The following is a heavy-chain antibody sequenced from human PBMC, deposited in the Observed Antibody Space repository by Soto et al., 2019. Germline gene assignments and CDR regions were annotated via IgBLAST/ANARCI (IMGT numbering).Heavy chain of an antibody. CDR2: TIPIFDTP. V-gene: IGHV1-69*01. D-gene: IGHD3-10*01. Sequence: QMQLVQSGAEVKKPGSSVKVSCKASGGTFGNLGISWLRQAPGQGLEWMGGTIPIFDTPHYAKKFRDRLPITADATSTAYMEMTSLSSEDTATYYCARDREDGSGTKYNWFDSWGQGTLVTVSS. CDR3: ARDREDGSGTKYNWFDS. CDR1: GGTFGNLG. J-gene: IGHJ5*01.